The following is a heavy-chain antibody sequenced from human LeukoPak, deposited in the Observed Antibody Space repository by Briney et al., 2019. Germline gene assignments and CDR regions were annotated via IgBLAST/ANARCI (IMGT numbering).Heavy chain of an antibody. Sequence: SVKVSCKASGYTFTSYGISWVRQAPGQGLEWMGGIIPIFGTANYAQKSQGRVTITADESTSTAYMELSSLRSEDTAVYYCARASSQYYDFWSGPSGEYYYYMDVWGKGTTVTVSS. CDR2: IIPIFGTA. CDR3: ARASSQYYDFWSGPSGEYYYYMDV. J-gene: IGHJ6*03. V-gene: IGHV1-69*13. D-gene: IGHD3-3*01. CDR1: GYTFTSYG.